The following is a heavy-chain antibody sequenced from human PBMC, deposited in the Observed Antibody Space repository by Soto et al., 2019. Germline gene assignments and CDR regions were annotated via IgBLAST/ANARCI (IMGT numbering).Heavy chain of an antibody. J-gene: IGHJ4*02. CDR3: ARPANTVADHFDL. V-gene: IGHV5-51*01. Sequence: XESLKISGQVSGYTFTIYWIGWVRQMPGKGLEWMGIIYPSDSDTRYSPSFQGQVTISADQSINTAYLQWDSLEASDTAIYYCARPANTVADHFDLWGQGTPVTVSS. D-gene: IGHD4-17*01. CDR2: IYPSDSDT. CDR1: GYTFTIYW.